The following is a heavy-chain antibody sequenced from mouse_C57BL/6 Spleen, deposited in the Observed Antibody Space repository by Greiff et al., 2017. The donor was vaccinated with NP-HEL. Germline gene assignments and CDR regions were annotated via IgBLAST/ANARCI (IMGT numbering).Heavy chain of an antibody. J-gene: IGHJ4*01. CDR3: ARRDSYYAMDY. Sequence: QVQLKQPGAELVRPGTSVKLSCKASGYTFTSYWMHWVKQRPGQGLEWIGVIDPSDSYTNYNQKFKGKATLTVDTSSSTAYMQLSSLTSEDSAVYYCARRDSYYAMDYWGQGTSVTVSS. CDR1: GYTFTSYW. CDR2: IDPSDSYT. V-gene: IGHV1-59*01.